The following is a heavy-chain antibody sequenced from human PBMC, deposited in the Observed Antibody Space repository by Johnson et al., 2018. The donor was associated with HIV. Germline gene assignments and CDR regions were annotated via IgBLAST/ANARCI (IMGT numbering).Heavy chain of an antibody. D-gene: IGHD1-26*01. V-gene: IGHV3-23*04. Sequence: EQLVESGGGFVQPGRSLRLSCAASGFTFGNYAMNWVRQAPGKGLEWVSGINTGGSTFYPDSVKGRFTISRDNSKSTPYLQMNSLRAEDTTVYHCVRGNDGSYFSDAFDIWGQGEMVTVSS. J-gene: IGHJ3*02. CDR2: INTGGST. CDR3: VRGNDGSYFSDAFDI. CDR1: GFTFGNYA.